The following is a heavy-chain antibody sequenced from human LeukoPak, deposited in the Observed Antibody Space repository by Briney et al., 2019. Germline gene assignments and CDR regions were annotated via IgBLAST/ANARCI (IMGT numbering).Heavy chain of an antibody. CDR1: GYTFTSYY. CDR3: AKSGSRYCSGGSCCLDY. D-gene: IGHD2-15*01. CDR2: ISSSGSTI. V-gene: IGHV3-48*01. Sequence: SCKASGYTFTSYYMHWVRQAPGKGLEWVSYISSSGSTIYYADSVKGRFTISRDNSKNTLYLQMNSLRAEDTAVYYCAKSGSRYCSGGSCCLDYWGQGTLVTVSS. J-gene: IGHJ4*02.